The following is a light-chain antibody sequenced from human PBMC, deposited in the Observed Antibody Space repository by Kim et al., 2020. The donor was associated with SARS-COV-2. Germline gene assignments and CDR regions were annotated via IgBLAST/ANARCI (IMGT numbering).Light chain of an antibody. CDR1: QSVSSS. J-gene: IGKJ1*01. Sequence: EIVMTQSPATLSVSPGERVTLSCRASQSVSSSLAWYQQKPGQAPRLLIYGASTRATDIPDRFSGSGSGTEFTLIISSLQSEDFAIYYCQQYNNWPLWTFGQGTKVDIK. CDR2: GAS. V-gene: IGKV3-15*01. CDR3: QQYNNWPLWT.